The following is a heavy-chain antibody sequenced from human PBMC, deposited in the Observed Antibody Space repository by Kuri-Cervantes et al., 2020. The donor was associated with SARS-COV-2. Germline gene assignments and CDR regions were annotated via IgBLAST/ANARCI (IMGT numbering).Heavy chain of an antibody. V-gene: IGHV4-59*11. J-gene: IGHJ4*02. CDR2: IYYGGNT. Sequence: SETLSLTCRVSGYSLNSHYWSWIRQPPGKGLEWIGYIYYGGNTKYNPSLKTRVTISGDTSKNQFSLEVRSVTAADTTVYYCARDSDFLELSFDYWGQGTLVTVSS. CDR1: GYSLNSHY. D-gene: IGHD2/OR15-2a*01. CDR3: ARDSDFLELSFDY.